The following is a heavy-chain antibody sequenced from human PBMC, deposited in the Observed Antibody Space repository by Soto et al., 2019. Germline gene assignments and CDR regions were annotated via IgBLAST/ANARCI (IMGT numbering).Heavy chain of an antibody. V-gene: IGHV3-48*03. CDR2: ISSSGSTI. J-gene: IGHJ5*02. Sequence: LRLSCAASGFTFSSYEMNWVRRAPGKGLEWVSYISSSGSTIYYADSVKGRFTISRDNAKNSLYLQMNSLRAEDTAVYYCARESSGWYNIWFDPWGQGTLVTVSS. CDR3: ARESSGWYNIWFDP. D-gene: IGHD6-19*01. CDR1: GFTFSSYE.